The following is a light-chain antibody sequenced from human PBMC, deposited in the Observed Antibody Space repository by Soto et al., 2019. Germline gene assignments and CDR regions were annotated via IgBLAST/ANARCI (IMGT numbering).Light chain of an antibody. Sequence: DIQMTQSPSSLSASVGDRVTITCQASQDINIYLNWYQQKPGKAPKLLIYDASNLETGVPSRFSGSGSGTEFTSTISSLQPEDIATYFCQQYLNLLTFGGGTKVEIK. J-gene: IGKJ4*01. CDR2: DAS. CDR1: QDINIY. V-gene: IGKV1-33*01. CDR3: QQYLNLLT.